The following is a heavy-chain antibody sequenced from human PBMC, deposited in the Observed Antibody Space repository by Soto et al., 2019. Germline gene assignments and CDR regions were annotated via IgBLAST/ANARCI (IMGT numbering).Heavy chain of an antibody. CDR2: IIPIFGTA. J-gene: IGHJ5*02. V-gene: IGHV1-69*13. Sequence: SVKVSCKASGGTFSSYAISWVRQAPGQGLEWMGGIIPIFGTANYAQKFQGRVTITADESTSTAYMELSSLRSEDTAVYYCARAVYYDFWSGYYRGFDPWGQGTLVTAPQ. CDR3: ARAVYYDFWSGYYRGFDP. D-gene: IGHD3-3*01. CDR1: GGTFSSYA.